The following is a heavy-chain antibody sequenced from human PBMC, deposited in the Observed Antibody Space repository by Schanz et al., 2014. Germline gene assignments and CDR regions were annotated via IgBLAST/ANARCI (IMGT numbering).Heavy chain of an antibody. J-gene: IGHJ5*02. V-gene: IGHV3-74*02. D-gene: IGHD3-10*01. CDR1: GFAFSSYW. CDR3: ARPALWFGDNCFDP. CDR2: IKSDGSST. Sequence: VQLVDSGGGLVKPGGSLRLSCVASGFAFSSYWMHWVRQVPGKGLVWVSRIKSDGSSTSYADSVKGRFTISRDNAKNTLYLQMNSLRAEDTAVYYCARPALWFGDNCFDPWGQGTLVTVSS.